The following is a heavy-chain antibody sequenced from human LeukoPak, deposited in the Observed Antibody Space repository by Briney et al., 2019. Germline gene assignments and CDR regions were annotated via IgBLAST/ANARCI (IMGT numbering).Heavy chain of an antibody. J-gene: IGHJ4*02. Sequence: GGSLRLSCAASGFTFSSYGMSWVRQAPGKGLEWVSAISRSGGSTYYADSVKGRFTISRDNSKNTLHLQMNSLRAEDTAVYYCAKESKPSGTNDYWGQGTLVTVSS. CDR3: AKESKPSGTNDY. CDR2: ISRSGGST. D-gene: IGHD1-26*01. CDR1: GFTFSSYG. V-gene: IGHV3-23*01.